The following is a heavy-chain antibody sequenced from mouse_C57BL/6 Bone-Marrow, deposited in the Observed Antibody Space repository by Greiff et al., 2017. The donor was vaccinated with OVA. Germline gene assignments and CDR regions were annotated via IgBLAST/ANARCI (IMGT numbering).Heavy chain of an antibody. D-gene: IGHD1-1*01. CDR1: GYAFSSYW. CDR2: IYPGDGDT. Sequence: QVQLQQSGAELVKPGASVKISCKASGYAFSSYWMIWVKQRPGKGLEWIGQIYPGDGDTNYNGKFKGKATLTADKSSSTAYMQLSSLTSEDSAVYFCARGRYYYGSSPYFDYWGQGTTLTVSS. J-gene: IGHJ2*01. V-gene: IGHV1-80*01. CDR3: ARGRYYYGSSPYFDY.